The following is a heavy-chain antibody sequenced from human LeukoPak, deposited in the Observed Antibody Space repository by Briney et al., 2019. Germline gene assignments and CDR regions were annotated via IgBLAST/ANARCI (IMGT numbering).Heavy chain of an antibody. Sequence: GGSLRLSCAASGFTFSSYWMSWVRQAPGKGLEWVANIKQDGSEKYYVDSVKGRFTISRDNAKYSLYLQMNSLRAEDTAVYYCARSFLEWFPNSDYWGQGTLVTVSS. CDR2: IKQDGSEK. J-gene: IGHJ4*02. V-gene: IGHV3-7*01. D-gene: IGHD3-3*02. CDR1: GFTFSSYW. CDR3: ARSFLEWFPNSDY.